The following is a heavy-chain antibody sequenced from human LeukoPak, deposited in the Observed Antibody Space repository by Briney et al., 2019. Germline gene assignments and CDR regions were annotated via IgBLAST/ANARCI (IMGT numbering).Heavy chain of an antibody. V-gene: IGHV4-30-2*01. D-gene: IGHD2-2*02. J-gene: IGHJ4*02. Sequence: SQTLSLTCTVSGGSISSGGYYWSWIRQPPGKGLEWIGYIYHSGSTYYNPSLKSRVTISVDRSKNQFSLKLSSVTAADTAVYYCARVVVVPAAIPYFDYWGQGTLVTVSS. CDR1: GGSISSGGYY. CDR2: IYHSGST. CDR3: ARVVVVPAAIPYFDY.